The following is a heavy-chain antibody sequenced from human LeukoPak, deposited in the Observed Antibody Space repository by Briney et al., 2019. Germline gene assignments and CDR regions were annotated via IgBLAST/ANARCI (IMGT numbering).Heavy chain of an antibody. CDR2: ISSSSSYI. CDR3: ARSWIQLSYMDV. CDR1: GFTFSSYS. D-gene: IGHD5-18*01. Sequence: GGSLRLSCAASGFTFSSYSMNWARQAPGKGLEWVSSISSSSSYIYYADSVKGRFTISRDNAKNSLYLQMNSLRAEDTAVYYCARSWIQLSYMDVWGQGTTVTVSS. J-gene: IGHJ6*02. V-gene: IGHV3-21*01.